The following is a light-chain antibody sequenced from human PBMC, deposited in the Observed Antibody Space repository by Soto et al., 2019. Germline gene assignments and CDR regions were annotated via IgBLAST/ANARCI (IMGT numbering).Light chain of an antibody. J-gene: IGKJ2*01. Sequence: EIVMTQSPATLSVSPGESATLSCRASPSISSDLAWYQQKPGQPPRLLIYGASTRATGVPARCTGSGSASVFTLTISGLQSEDFAVYYCQHGHNWPLTIGQGTRLEI. CDR3: QHGHNWPLT. CDR1: PSISSD. V-gene: IGKV3-15*01. CDR2: GAS.